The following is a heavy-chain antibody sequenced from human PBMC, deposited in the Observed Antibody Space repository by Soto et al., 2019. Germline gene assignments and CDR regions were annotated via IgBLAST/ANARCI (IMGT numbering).Heavy chain of an antibody. Sequence: EVQLLESGGGLVQPGGSLRLSCAASGFTFSAYAMNWVRQAPGNGLEWVSAISGSSGSIHYADSVKGRFTISRDNSKYTLYLQMNSLRDEDTAVYHCVKGYWKGDVWGQGTTVTVSS. CDR3: VKGYWKGDV. J-gene: IGHJ6*02. D-gene: IGHD1-1*01. V-gene: IGHV3-23*01. CDR2: ISGSSGSI. CDR1: GFTFSAYA.